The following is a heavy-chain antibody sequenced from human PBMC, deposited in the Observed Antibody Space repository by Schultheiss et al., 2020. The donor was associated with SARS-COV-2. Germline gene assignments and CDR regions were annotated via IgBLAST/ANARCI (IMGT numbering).Heavy chain of an antibody. CDR1: GGSVSSGSYY. CDR2: IYYSGST. J-gene: IGHJ4*02. V-gene: IGHV4-61*01. Sequence: SETLSLTCTVSGGSVSSGSYYWSWIRQPPGKGLEWIGYIYYSGSTYYNPSLKSRVTISVDTSKNQFSLKLSSVTAADTAVYYCARHAWAVAGMDFDYWGQGTLVTVSS. D-gene: IGHD6-19*01. CDR3: ARHAWAVAGMDFDY.